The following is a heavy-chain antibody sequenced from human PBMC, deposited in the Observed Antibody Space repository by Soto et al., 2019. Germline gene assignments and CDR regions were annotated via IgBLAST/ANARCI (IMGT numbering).Heavy chain of an antibody. V-gene: IGHV3-48*01. Sequence: GGSLRLSCAASGFTFSTYNMNWVRQAPGKGLDWVSYISDSSSTIHYADSVKGRFTISRDNAKNSLYLQMNSLRAEDTAVYYCARDDYPYYDDSSGYHFDYWGQGALVTVSS. D-gene: IGHD3-22*01. J-gene: IGHJ4*02. CDR3: ARDDYPYYDDSSGYHFDY. CDR2: ISDSSSTI. CDR1: GFTFSTYN.